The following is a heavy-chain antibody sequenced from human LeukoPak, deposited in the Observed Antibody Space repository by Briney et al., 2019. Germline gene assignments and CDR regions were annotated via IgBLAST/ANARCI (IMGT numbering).Heavy chain of an antibody. J-gene: IGHJ4*02. CDR3: ARESRTTISPKLDY. V-gene: IGHV3-21*01. D-gene: IGHD5-24*01. CDR2: ISSSSSYI. CDR1: GFTFSSYS. Sequence: KPGGSLRLSCAASGFTFSSYSMNWVRQAPGKGLEWVSSISSSSSYIYYADSVKGRFTISRDNAKNSLYLQMNSLRAEDTAVDYCARESRTTISPKLDYWGQGPLVTVSS.